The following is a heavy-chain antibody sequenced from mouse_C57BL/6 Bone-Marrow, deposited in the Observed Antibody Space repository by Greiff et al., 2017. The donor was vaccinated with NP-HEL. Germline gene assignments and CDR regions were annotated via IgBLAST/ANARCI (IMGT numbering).Heavy chain of an antibody. D-gene: IGHD1-1*01. V-gene: IGHV1-5*01. Sequence: EVKLQQSGTVLARPGASVKMSCKTSGYTFTSYWMHWVKQRPGQGLEWIGAIYPGNSDTSYNQKFKGKAKLTAVTSASTAYMELSSLTNEDSAVYYCTRGDYYGSSYYWYFDVWGTGTTVTVSS. CDR2: IYPGNSDT. J-gene: IGHJ1*03. CDR3: TRGDYYGSSYYWYFDV. CDR1: GYTFTSYW.